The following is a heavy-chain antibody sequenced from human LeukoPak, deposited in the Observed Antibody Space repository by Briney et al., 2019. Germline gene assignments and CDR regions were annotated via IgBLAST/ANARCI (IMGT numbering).Heavy chain of an antibody. V-gene: IGHV1-18*01. CDR3: ARRRRDGYNSHFDY. CDR1: GGTFSSYA. D-gene: IGHD5-24*01. Sequence: ASVTVSCKASGGTFSSYAISWVRQAPGQGLEWMGWISAYNGNTNYAQKLQGRVTMTTDTSTSTAYMELRSLRSDDTAVYYCARRRRDGYNSHFDYWGQGTLVTVSS. J-gene: IGHJ4*02. CDR2: ISAYNGNT.